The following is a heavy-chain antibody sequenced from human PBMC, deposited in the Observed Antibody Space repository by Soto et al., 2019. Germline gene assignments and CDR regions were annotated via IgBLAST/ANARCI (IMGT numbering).Heavy chain of an antibody. D-gene: IGHD2-2*01. CDR3: AREDDMAIVP. CDR1: GFTLKSYW. Sequence: GRSLRLSCATSGFTLKSYWMSWFRQAPGKGLEWVANINQQGSEQHYVDSVKGRFTISRDNAKNSLYLQMNSLRAEDTAVYYCAREDDMAIVPWGQGTLVTVSS. CDR2: INQQGSEQ. V-gene: IGHV3-7*01. J-gene: IGHJ4*02.